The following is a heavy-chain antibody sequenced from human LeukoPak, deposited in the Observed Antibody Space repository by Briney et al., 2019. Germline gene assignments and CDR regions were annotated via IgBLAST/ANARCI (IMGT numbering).Heavy chain of an antibody. CDR1: GLHYSGTA. CDR3: AKDGAQYSSGPECDP. J-gene: IGHJ5*02. CDR2: ISHDGMNA. D-gene: IGHD6-19*01. V-gene: IGHV3-23*01. Sequence: GGSLRLXCAASGLHYSGTAMRWVRQAPGKGLEWVSAISHDGMNAYYADSVKGRFTISRDNSKKTVSLEMSSLTAADTGVYYCAKDGAQYSSGPECDPRGQGALVTVSP.